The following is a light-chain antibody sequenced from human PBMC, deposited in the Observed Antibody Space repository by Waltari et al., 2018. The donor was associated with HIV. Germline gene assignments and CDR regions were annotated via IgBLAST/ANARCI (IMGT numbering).Light chain of an antibody. J-gene: IGLJ3*02. V-gene: IGLV2-23*02. CDR2: DVS. CDR3: CSYAGSSTFEV. CDR1: SSDVGGYNY. Sequence: QSALTQPASVSGSPGQSITISCTGTSSDVGGYNYVSWYQQHPGKAPELRIYDVSKRPSGVSKRFSGSKSGNTASLTISGLQAEDEADYYCCSYAGSSTFEVFGGGTKLTVL.